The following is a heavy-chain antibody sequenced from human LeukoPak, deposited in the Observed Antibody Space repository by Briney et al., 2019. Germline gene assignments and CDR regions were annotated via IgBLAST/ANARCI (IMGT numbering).Heavy chain of an antibody. CDR1: GFTFSSYG. Sequence: GGSLRLSCAASGFTFSSYGMHWVRQAPGKGLEWVAVIWYDGSNKYYADSVKGRFTISRDNSKNTLYLQMNSLRAEDTAVYYCARDSGSGYYSLFDYWGQGTLVTVSS. CDR3: ARDSGSGYYSLFDY. J-gene: IGHJ4*02. CDR2: IWYDGSNK. D-gene: IGHD3-22*01. V-gene: IGHV3-33*01.